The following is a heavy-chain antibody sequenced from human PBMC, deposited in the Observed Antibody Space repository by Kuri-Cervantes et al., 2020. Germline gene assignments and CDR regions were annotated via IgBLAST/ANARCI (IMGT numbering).Heavy chain of an antibody. CDR1: GDSISGSTYY. CDR2: IYYSGST. J-gene: IGHJ5*02. D-gene: IGHD6-13*01. CDR3: ARTYSSSWFAGSNWFDP. Sequence: SETLSLTCTVSGDSISGSTYYWGWIRQPPGKGLEWIGSIYYSGSTYYNPSLKSRVTISVDTSKNQFSLKLSSVTAADTAVYYCARTYSSSWFAGSNWFDPWGQGTLVTVSS. V-gene: IGHV4-39*07.